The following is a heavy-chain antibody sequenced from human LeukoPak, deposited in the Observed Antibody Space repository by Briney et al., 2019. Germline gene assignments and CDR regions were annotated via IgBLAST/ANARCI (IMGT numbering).Heavy chain of an antibody. J-gene: IGHJ4*02. CDR3: ARLTRLSTSPDRYYLDY. D-gene: IGHD6-6*01. CDR1: DGSVSNYY. V-gene: IGHV4-59*08. Sequence: PSETLSLTCTVSDGSVSNYYWSWIRQPPGKGLEWIGYIFSSGTTNYNPSLRGRVAISIDTSKNQFSLKLSSVTAADSAVYYCARLTRLSTSPDRYYLDYWGQGTLVTVSS. CDR2: IFSSGTT.